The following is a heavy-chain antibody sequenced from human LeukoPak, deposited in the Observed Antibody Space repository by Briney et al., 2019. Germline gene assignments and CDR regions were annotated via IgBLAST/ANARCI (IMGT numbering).Heavy chain of an antibody. J-gene: IGHJ3*02. CDR2: ISSSSYI. Sequence: GGSLRLSCAASGFTFSSYSMNWVRQAPGKGLEWVSSISSSSYIYYADSVKGRFTISRDNAKNSLYLQMNSLRAEDTAVYYCARDHGSGYYWDDAFDIWGQGTMVTVSS. CDR1: GFTFSSYS. CDR3: ARDHGSGYYWDDAFDI. D-gene: IGHD3-22*01. V-gene: IGHV3-21*01.